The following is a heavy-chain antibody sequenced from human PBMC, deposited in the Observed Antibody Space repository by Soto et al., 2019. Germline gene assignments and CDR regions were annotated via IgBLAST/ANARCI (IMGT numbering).Heavy chain of an antibody. CDR2: TSYDGSNK. D-gene: IGHD3-3*01. CDR3: ARRQDFGGSHYYHGMDV. V-gene: IGHV3-30-3*01. Sequence: QVQLVESGGGVVQPGRSLRLSCTASGFSINNFAMHWVRQAPGKGLEWVAVTSYDGSNKYYAESVKGRFTISRDNSKNTLYVQRNSLRPEDTAVYHCARRQDFGGSHYYHGMDVWGQGTAVTVSS. CDR1: GFSINNFA. J-gene: IGHJ6*02.